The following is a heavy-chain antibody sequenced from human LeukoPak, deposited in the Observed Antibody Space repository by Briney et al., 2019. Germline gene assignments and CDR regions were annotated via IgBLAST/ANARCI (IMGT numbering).Heavy chain of an antibody. CDR2: IGGSSEAL. J-gene: IGHJ4*02. Sequence: GGSLRLSCAASGFTFSSYSMNWVRQAPGKGLEWVAYIGGSSEALYYADSVKGRFTISRDNAKNSLYLQMNSLRDEDTAVFYCVRDHAFTFDCSGQGTLVTVSS. D-gene: IGHD2-2*01. CDR3: VRDHAFTFDC. CDR1: GFTFSSYS. V-gene: IGHV3-48*02.